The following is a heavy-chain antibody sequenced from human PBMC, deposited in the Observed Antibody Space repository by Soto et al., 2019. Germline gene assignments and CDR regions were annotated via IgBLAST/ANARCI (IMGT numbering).Heavy chain of an antibody. V-gene: IGHV1-69*12. D-gene: IGHD2-15*01. Sequence: QVQLVQSGAEVKKPGSSVKVSCKASGGTFSSYAISWVRQAPGQGLEWMGGIIPIFGTANYAQKFQGRVTIXXDXSXXTAYMELSSLRSEDTAVYYCASESGLVAARPYFDYGGQGTLVTVSS. CDR2: IIPIFGTA. CDR3: ASESGLVAARPYFDY. CDR1: GGTFSSYA. J-gene: IGHJ4*02.